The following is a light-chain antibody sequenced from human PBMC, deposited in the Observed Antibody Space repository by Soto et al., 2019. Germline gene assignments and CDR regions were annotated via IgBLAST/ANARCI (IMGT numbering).Light chain of an antibody. CDR1: QSISSW. J-gene: IGKJ5*01. CDR3: QQLNSYPIT. CDR2: KAS. Sequence: DIQMTQSPSTLSATVGHRVTITCRASQSISSWLAWYQQKPGKAPKLLIYKASSLESGVPSRFSGSGSGRDFTLTISSLQPEDFATYYCQQLNSYPITFGQGTRLEIK. V-gene: IGKV1-5*03.